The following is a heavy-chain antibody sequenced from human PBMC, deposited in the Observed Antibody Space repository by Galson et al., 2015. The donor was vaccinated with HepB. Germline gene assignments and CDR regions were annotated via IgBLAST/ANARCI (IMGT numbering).Heavy chain of an antibody. J-gene: IGHJ4*02. CDR1: GFIFNRYT. Sequence: SLRLSCAASGFIFNRYTMNWVRQAPGKGLEWVSSIISSGSKLYTEDSVKGRFTISRDNAENSLYLQMNSLRVEDTAVYYCARDSGWYSFDSWGQGTQVTVSS. CDR2: IISSGSKL. CDR3: ARDSGWYSFDS. D-gene: IGHD6-19*01. V-gene: IGHV3-21*01.